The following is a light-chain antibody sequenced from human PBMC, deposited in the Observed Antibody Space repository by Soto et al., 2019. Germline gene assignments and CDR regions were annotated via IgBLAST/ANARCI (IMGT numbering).Light chain of an antibody. V-gene: IGLV2-14*01. Sequence: QSALTQPASVSGSPGQSITISCTGTSSDVGGYNYVSWYQQHPGKAPKLMIYEVSKRPSGVSNRFSGSKSGNTASLTISGLQAEDEAAYYCSSYTSSSTRVFGGGTKLTVL. CDR3: SSYTSSSTRV. CDR2: EVS. CDR1: SSDVGGYNY. J-gene: IGLJ2*01.